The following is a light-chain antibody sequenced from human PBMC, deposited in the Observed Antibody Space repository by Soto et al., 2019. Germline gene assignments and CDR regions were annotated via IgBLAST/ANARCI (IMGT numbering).Light chain of an antibody. CDR3: QQYGSSFPWT. CDR2: GAS. Sequence: TQSPSSLSASVGDRVTITCRASQSIRRSLNWYQQKPGQPPRLLIYGASSRATGIPDRFSGSGSGTDFTLTISRLEPEDFAVYYCQQYGSSFPWTFGQGTKVDIK. J-gene: IGKJ1*01. V-gene: IGKV3-20*01. CDR1: QSIRRS.